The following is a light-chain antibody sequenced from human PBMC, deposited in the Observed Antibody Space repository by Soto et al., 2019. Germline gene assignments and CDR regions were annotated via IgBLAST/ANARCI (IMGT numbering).Light chain of an antibody. CDR2: DAS. CDR1: QDISNH. CDR3: QQYDSLLT. V-gene: IGKV1-33*01. Sequence: DIQMTQSPSSLSASVGDRVTITCQASQDISNHLNWHQQKPGKAPKVLIYDASNLGTGVPSRFRGSGSGTDFTFTISSLQPEDTATYYCQQYDSLLTFGGGTKVEIK. J-gene: IGKJ4*01.